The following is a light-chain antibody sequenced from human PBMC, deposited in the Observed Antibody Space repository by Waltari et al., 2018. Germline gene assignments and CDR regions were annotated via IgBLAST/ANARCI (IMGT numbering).Light chain of an antibody. J-gene: IGLJ1*01. CDR2: EVS. Sequence: QSALTQPPSVSGSPGQSVTISCTGTSSDVGSYNRVSLYQQPPDTAPKLIIYEVSDRTSVVPVCLSGSKSANTAFLTLSGLQAEDEADYFCSSYTSRSTRVFGTGTKVTVL. CDR1: SSDVGSYNR. V-gene: IGLV2-18*02. CDR3: SSYTSRSTRV.